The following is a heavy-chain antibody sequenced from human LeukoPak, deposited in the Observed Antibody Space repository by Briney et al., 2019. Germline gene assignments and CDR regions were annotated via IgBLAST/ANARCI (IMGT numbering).Heavy chain of an antibody. CDR1: GGAISSTSYY. D-gene: IGHD3-22*01. V-gene: IGHV4-39*07. Sequence: SETLSLTCTVSGGAISSTSYYWGWIRQPPGKGLEWLGSIYHSGSTHSNPSLNSRVALSVDTSKNQFSLRLRSVTAADTAAYYCSRDRDESSGFTLDWGQGTLVTVSS. CDR2: IYHSGST. CDR3: SRDRDESSGFTLD. J-gene: IGHJ4*02.